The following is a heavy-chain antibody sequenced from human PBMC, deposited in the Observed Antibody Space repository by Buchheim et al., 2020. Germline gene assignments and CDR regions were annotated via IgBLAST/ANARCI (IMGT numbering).Heavy chain of an antibody. CDR1: GFTFSSYS. J-gene: IGHJ6*02. D-gene: IGHD5-18*01. CDR3: ASSGYSYGSGDYYYGMDV. V-gene: IGHV3-48*04. CDR2: ISSSSTI. Sequence: EVQLVESGGGLVQPGGSLRLSCAASGFTFSSYSMNWVRQAPGKGLEWVSYISSSSTIYYADSVKGRFTISRDNAKNSLYLQMNSLRAEDTAVYYCASSGYSYGSGDYYYGMDVWGQGTT.